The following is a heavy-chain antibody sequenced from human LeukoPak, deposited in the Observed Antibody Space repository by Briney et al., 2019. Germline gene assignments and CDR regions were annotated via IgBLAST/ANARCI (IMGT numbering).Heavy chain of an antibody. CDR2: IAYTGTI. CDR1: GFTFNRYS. J-gene: IGHJ4*02. CDR3: TRDPRALDY. V-gene: IGHV3-48*01. Sequence: RGSLRLSCAASGFTFNRYSMNWVRQAPGKGLEWVSYIAYTGTIHYADSVKGRFTISRDDAKNSLYLHMNSLRAEDTAVYYCTRDPRALDYWGQGTLVTVSS.